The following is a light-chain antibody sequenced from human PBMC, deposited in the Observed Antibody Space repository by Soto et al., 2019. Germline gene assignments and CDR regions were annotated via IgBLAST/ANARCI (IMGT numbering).Light chain of an antibody. CDR1: SSDVGSYNL. J-gene: IGLJ2*01. CDR3: CSYCCSSNLVV. Sequence: QSALTQPASVSGSPGQSITISCTGTSSDVGSYNLDSWYQQHPGKAPKLMIYEVSKRPSGVSNRFSGSKSGNTASLTISGLHAEHAADYDCCSYCCSSNLVVFGGGTKLTVL. V-gene: IGLV2-23*02. CDR2: EVS.